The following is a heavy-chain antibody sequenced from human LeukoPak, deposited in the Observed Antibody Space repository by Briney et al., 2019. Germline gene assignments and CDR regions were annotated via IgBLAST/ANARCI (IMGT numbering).Heavy chain of an antibody. J-gene: IGHJ4*02. CDR2: IYSDGTT. Sequence: HPGGSLRLSCAASGFTVSSNYMSWVRQAPGKGLEWVSIIYSDGTTYYADSVKGRFTISRHNSENTPYLQMNSLRADDTAVYYCARGGIEMATIYFDYWGQGTLVTVSS. V-gene: IGHV3-53*04. D-gene: IGHD5-24*01. CDR1: GFTVSSNY. CDR3: ARGGIEMATIYFDY.